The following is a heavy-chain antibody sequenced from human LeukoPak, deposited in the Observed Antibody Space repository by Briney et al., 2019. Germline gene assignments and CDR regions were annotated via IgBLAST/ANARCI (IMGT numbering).Heavy chain of an antibody. Sequence: GGSLRLSCAASGFTFTNYGMHWVRQAPGKGLEWVAVIWYDGSIKYYADSVKGRFTISRDNSKNTLYLQMNSLRAEDTAVYYCARAFGIMRPGVFELEMRGDDAFDIWGQGTMVTVSS. D-gene: IGHD1-1*01. CDR1: GFTFTNYG. CDR3: ARAFGIMRPGVFELEMRGDDAFDI. J-gene: IGHJ3*02. CDR2: IWYDGSIK. V-gene: IGHV3-33*01.